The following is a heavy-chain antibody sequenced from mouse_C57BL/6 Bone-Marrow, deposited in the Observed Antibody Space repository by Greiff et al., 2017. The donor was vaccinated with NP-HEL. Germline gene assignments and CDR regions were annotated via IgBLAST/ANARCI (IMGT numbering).Heavy chain of an antibody. CDR2: IDPSDSET. D-gene: IGHD1-1*01. CDR3: ASNYYGSSGYFDY. J-gene: IGHJ2*01. CDR1: GYTFTSYW. Sequence: QVQLQQPGAELVRPGSSVKLSCKASGYTFTSYWMHWVKQRPIQGLEWIGNIDPSDSETHYNQKFKDKATLTVDKSSSTAYMQLSSLTSEDSAVYYCASNYYGSSGYFDYWDQGTTLTVSS. V-gene: IGHV1-52*01.